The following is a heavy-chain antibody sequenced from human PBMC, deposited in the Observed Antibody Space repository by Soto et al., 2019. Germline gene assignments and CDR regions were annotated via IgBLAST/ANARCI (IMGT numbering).Heavy chain of an antibody. V-gene: IGHV1-18*01. CDR1: GYTFTSYG. CDR3: ARDVEWLAPYYFDY. CDR2: ISAYNGNT. Sequence: GASVKVSCKASGYTFTSYGISWVRQAPGQGLEWMGWISAYNGNTNYAQKLQGRVTMTTDTSTSTAYMELRSLRSDDTAVHYCARDVEWLAPYYFDYWGQGTLVTVSS. J-gene: IGHJ4*02. D-gene: IGHD6-19*01.